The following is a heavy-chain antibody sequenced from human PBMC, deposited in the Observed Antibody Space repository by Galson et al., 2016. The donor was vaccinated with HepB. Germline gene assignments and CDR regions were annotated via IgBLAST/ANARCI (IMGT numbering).Heavy chain of an antibody. CDR3: ARDVAVVARTSWYFNL. Sequence: SLRLSCAASGFTFSNYGIHCVRQAPGKGLEWVAAISSDGSKQYYADSVKGRFTISRDNSKNTLYLQMNSLRPEDTAVYYCARDVAVVARTSWYFNLWGQGTLVTVSS. CDR1: GFTFSNYG. V-gene: IGHV3-30*03. D-gene: IGHD2-15*01. J-gene: IGHJ4*02. CDR2: ISSDGSKQ.